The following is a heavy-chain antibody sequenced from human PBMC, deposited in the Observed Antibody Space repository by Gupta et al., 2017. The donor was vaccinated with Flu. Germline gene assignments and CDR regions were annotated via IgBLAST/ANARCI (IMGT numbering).Heavy chain of an antibody. V-gene: IGHV4-39*01. Sequence: WIRQPPGRGLEWIGSIYYSGSTYYNPTLKSRVTISVDTSKNQFSLKLSSVTDADTAVYYCARLEQWLDNFDYWGQGTLVTVSS. CDR3: ARLEQWLDNFDY. CDR2: IYYSGST. J-gene: IGHJ4*02. D-gene: IGHD6-19*01.